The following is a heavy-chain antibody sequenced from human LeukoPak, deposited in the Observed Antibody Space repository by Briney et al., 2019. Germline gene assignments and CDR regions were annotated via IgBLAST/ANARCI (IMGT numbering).Heavy chain of an antibody. J-gene: IGHJ6*03. CDR1: GYSISSGYY. V-gene: IGHV4-38-2*02. CDR2: IYHSGST. Sequence: SETLSLTCTVSGYSISSGYYWGWIRQPPGKGLEWIGSIYHSGSTYYNPSLKSRVTISVDTSKNQFSLKLSSVTAAATAVYYCARARYGSGSCVYYYYYYMDVWGKGTTVTVSS. CDR3: ARARYGSGSCVYYYYYYMDV. D-gene: IGHD3-10*01.